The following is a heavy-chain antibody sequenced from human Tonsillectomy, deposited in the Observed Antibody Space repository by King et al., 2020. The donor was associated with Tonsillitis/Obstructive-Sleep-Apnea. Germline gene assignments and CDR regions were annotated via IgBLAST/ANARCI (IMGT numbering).Heavy chain of an antibody. V-gene: IGHV3-64*01. CDR1: GVTFSSYA. CDR3: ARGAYDTSGSCDY. Sequence: VQLVESGGGLVQPGESLRLSCAASGVTFSSYAMHWVRQAPGKGLEFVSAINFNGGNTYYANSVKGRFTISRDNSRYTLYLQMGSLRADDMAVYYCARGAYDTSGSCDYWGQGTLVTVSS. J-gene: IGHJ4*02. D-gene: IGHD3-22*01. CDR2: INFNGGNT.